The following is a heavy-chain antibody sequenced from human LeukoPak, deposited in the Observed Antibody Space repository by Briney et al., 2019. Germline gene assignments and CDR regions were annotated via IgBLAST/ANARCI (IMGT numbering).Heavy chain of an antibody. CDR3: ARGPYSYDSSGAFDI. CDR2: ISSSGST. CDR1: GDSISSGSYY. J-gene: IGHJ3*02. D-gene: IGHD3-22*01. Sequence: SQTLSLTCAVSGDSISSGSYYWSWIRQPAGKGLEWIGRISSSGSTNYNPSLKSRVTISVDTSKNQFSLKLSSVTAADTAVYFCARGPYSYDSSGAFDIWGQGTMVTVSS. V-gene: IGHV4-61*02.